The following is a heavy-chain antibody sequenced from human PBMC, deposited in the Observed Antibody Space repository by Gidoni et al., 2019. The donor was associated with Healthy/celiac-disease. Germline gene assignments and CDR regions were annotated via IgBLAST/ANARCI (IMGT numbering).Heavy chain of an antibody. CDR1: GGSFSGYY. Sequence: QVQLQQWGAGLLKPSETLSLTCAVYGGSFSGYYWSWIRQPPGKGLEWIGEINHSGSPNYNPSLKSRVTISVDTSKNQFSLKLSAVTAADTAVYYCAAGWATMVRGVPPRNWGQGTLVTVSS. V-gene: IGHV4-34*01. CDR3: AAGWATMVRGVPPRN. D-gene: IGHD3-10*01. J-gene: IGHJ4*02. CDR2: INHSGSP.